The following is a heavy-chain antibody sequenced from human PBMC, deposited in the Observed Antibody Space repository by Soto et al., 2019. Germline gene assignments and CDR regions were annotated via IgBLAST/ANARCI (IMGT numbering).Heavy chain of an antibody. V-gene: IGHV1-2*02. D-gene: IGHD3-22*01. Sequence: ASVKVSCKASGYTFTGYYMHWVRQAPGQGLEWMGWTNPNSGGTNYAQKFQGRVTMTRDTSISTAYMELSRLRSDDTAVYSCARVRYYDSSGYPASDAFDIWGQGTMVTVSS. CDR3: ARVRYYDSSGYPASDAFDI. CDR1: GYTFTGYY. CDR2: TNPNSGGT. J-gene: IGHJ3*02.